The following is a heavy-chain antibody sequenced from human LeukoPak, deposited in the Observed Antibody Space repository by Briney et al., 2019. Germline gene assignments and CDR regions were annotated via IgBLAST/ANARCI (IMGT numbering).Heavy chain of an antibody. V-gene: IGHV1-18*01. CDR3: ARDIHGETPSAKYYGMDV. Sequence: ASVKVSCKASGYTFTSYGISWVRQAPGQGLEWMGWISAYNGNTNYAQKLQGRVTMTTDTSTSTAYMELRSLRSDDTAVYYCARDIHGETPSAKYYGMDVWGQGTTVTVSS. CDR2: ISAYNGNT. J-gene: IGHJ6*02. CDR1: GYTFTSYG. D-gene: IGHD4-17*01.